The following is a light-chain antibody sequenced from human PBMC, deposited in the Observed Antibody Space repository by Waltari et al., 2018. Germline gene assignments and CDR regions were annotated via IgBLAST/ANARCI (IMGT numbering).Light chain of an antibody. J-gene: IGKJ4*01. Sequence: DIVMTQTPLSLSVTPGEPASISCRSGQSLLHSNGYTYLHWYLQKPGQSPRLLISKVSNRESGVPDRFSGSGSGTDFTLKISSVEPEDVGIYYCMQTIKDPLTFGGGTKVEIK. CDR2: KVS. CDR3: MQTIKDPLT. CDR1: QSLLHSNGYTY. V-gene: IGKV2-28*01.